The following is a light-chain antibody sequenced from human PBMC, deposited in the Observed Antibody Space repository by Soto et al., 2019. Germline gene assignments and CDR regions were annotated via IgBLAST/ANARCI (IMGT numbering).Light chain of an antibody. J-gene: IGKJ1*01. CDR1: QSVSSNY. CDR3: QQYGSSPRT. Sequence: EIVLTQSPGTLSLSPGERATLSCRASQSVSSNYLAWYQLKPGQAPRLLIYGASSRATGIPDRFSGSGSGTDFTLTIGRLDPEDFAVYFCQQYGSSPRTFGQGTKVEIK. CDR2: GAS. V-gene: IGKV3-20*01.